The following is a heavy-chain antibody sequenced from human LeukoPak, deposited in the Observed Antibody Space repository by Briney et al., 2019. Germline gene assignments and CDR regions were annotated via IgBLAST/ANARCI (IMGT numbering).Heavy chain of an antibody. CDR3: SRGAITFGGVIVISRWFDP. J-gene: IGHJ5*02. V-gene: IGHV4-34*01. CDR2: INHSGST. D-gene: IGHD3-16*02. CDR1: GGSFSGYY. Sequence: PSETLSLTCAVYGGSFSGYYWSWIRQPPGKGLEWIGEINHSGSTNYNPSLTSRVTISVDTSKNQFSLKLSSVPAAATAVACCSRGAITFGGVIVISRWFDPWGQGTLVTVSS.